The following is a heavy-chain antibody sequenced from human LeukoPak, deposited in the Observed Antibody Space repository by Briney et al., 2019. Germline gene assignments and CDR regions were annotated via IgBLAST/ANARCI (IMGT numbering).Heavy chain of an antibody. V-gene: IGHV3-30*04. CDR3: ARDQGLRATLLDY. Sequence: GGSLRLSSAASGFTFSSYAMHWVRQAPGKGLEWVAVISYDGSNKYYADSVKGRFTISRDNSKNTLYLQMNSLRAEDTAVYYCARDQGLRATLLDYWGQGTLVTVSS. CDR1: GFTFSSYA. D-gene: IGHD5-12*01. J-gene: IGHJ4*02. CDR2: ISYDGSNK.